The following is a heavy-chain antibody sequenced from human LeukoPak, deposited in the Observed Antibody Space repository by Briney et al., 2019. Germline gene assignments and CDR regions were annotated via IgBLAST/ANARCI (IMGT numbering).Heavy chain of an antibody. J-gene: IGHJ4*02. CDR1: GFTFSSYA. CDR2: ISGSGGST. V-gene: IGHV3-23*01. Sequence: GGSLRLSCAASGFTFSSYAMSWVRQAPGKGLEWVSAISGSGGSTYYADSVKGRFTISRDNSKNTLYLQMNSLRAEDTAVYYCARRGEWELVFCFDYWGQGTLVTVSS. D-gene: IGHD1-26*01. CDR3: ARRGEWELVFCFDY.